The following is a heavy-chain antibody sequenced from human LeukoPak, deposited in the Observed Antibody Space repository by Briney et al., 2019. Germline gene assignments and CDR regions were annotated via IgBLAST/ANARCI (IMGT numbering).Heavy chain of an antibody. J-gene: IGHJ4*02. CDR1: GYAFTTYY. D-gene: IGHD3-3*01. CDR2: INPLGGST. CDR3: ARVHDFWSGHFDY. V-gene: IGHV1-46*01. Sequence: ASVTVSFKASGYAFTTYYIHWVRQAPGQRLEWMGVINPLGGSTTYAQNFQGRVTITRDTSTSTVYMELSSLRSEDTAVYYCARVHDFWSGHFDYWGQGTLVTVSS.